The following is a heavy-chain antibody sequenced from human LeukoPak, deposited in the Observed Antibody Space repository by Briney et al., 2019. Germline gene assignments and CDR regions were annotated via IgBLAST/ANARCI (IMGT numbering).Heavy chain of an antibody. D-gene: IGHD5-12*01. Sequence: AASVKLSCKASGYTFTGYYMHWVRQAPGQGLEWMGWINPNSGGTNYAQKFQGSVSMTSDTSISTAYMELRRLRSDDASVYDCARESVATAFDYWGQGTLVTVSS. V-gene: IGHV1-2*02. CDR1: GYTFTGYY. CDR2: INPNSGGT. CDR3: ARESVATAFDY. J-gene: IGHJ4*02.